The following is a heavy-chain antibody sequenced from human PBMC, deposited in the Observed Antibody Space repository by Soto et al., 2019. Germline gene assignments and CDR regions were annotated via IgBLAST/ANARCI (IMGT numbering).Heavy chain of an antibody. D-gene: IGHD6-13*01. CDR2: IWYDGSNK. CDR3: ARQGPIEQLVYFQH. CDR1: GFTFSSYG. V-gene: IGHV3-33*01. J-gene: IGHJ1*01. Sequence: GGSLRLSCAASGFTFSSYGMHWVRQAPGKGLEWVAVIWYDGSNKYYEDSVKGRFTISRDNSKNPLYLQMNSLRAEDTAVYYCARQGPIEQLVYFQHWGQGTLVTVSS.